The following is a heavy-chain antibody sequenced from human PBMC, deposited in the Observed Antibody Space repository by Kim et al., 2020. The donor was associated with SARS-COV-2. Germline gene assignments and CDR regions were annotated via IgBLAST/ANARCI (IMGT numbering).Heavy chain of an antibody. CDR3: ARERGGYDY. V-gene: IGHV3-48*03. Sequence: GTNIDYADAARGRFTISRDHAKNSLCLQMSTLSDDDTAVYHCARERGGYDYWGQGTLVTVSS. CDR2: GTNI. J-gene: IGHJ4*02. D-gene: IGHD1-26*01.